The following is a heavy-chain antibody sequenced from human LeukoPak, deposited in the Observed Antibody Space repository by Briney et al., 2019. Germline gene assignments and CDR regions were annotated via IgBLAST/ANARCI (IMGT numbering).Heavy chain of an antibody. J-gene: IGHJ2*01. V-gene: IGHV1-46*03. CDR3: PREGALSYYDVWSGSQWYFDL. CDR1: GYTFTCYY. CDR2: INPSGGST. D-gene: IGHD3-3*01. Sequence: ASVKLSFKASGYTFTCYYMHWVRHAPGQGLEWMGIINPSGGSTSYAQKFQGRVTMTRDTSTSTVYMELSSLRSEDTAVYYSPREGALSYYDVWSGSQWYFDLWGRGTLVTVSS.